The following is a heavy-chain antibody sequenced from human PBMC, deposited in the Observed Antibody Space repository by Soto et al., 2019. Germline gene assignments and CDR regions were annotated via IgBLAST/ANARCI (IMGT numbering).Heavy chain of an antibody. CDR3: AREDSIIIPAVSDF. J-gene: IGHJ4*02. D-gene: IGHD2-2*01. V-gene: IGHV3-21*01. CDR2: ISKSDYT. CDR1: GFAFNNYG. Sequence: GGSLRLSCTVSGFAFNNYGINWVRQAPGKGLEWVSSISKSDYTYYSDSVKGRFAISRDNAKSSVSLQMNTLRVEDTAVYYCAREDSIIIPAVSDFWGQGTLVTVTS.